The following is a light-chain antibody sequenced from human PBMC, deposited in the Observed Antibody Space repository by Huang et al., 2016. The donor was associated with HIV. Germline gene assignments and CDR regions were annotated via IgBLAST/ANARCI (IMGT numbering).Light chain of an antibody. Sequence: IVLTQSPATLSLSPGERATLSCRASQNVNTNLAWYQQKPGQPPRLLVDCASTRATGIPAKFSGSGSGTEFTLTISSLQSEDFAVFYCEQYDVWPLTFGGGTKVEIK. V-gene: IGKV3-15*01. J-gene: IGKJ4*01. CDR2: CAS. CDR1: QNVNTN. CDR3: EQYDVWPLT.